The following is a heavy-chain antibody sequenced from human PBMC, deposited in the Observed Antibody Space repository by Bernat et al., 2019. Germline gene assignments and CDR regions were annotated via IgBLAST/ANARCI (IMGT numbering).Heavy chain of an antibody. CDR3: ARDGAPYYDFWSGYYWYYYYGMDV. D-gene: IGHD3-3*01. J-gene: IGHJ6*02. CDR1: GFTFSSYA. Sequence: EVQLVESGGGLVQPGGSLRLSCAASGFTFSSYAMHWVRQAPGKGLEYVSAISSNGGSTYYANSVKGRFTISRDNSKNTLYLQMGSLRAEDMAVYYCARDGAPYYDFWSGYYWYYYYGMDVWGQGTMVTVSS. CDR2: ISSNGGST. V-gene: IGHV3-64*01.